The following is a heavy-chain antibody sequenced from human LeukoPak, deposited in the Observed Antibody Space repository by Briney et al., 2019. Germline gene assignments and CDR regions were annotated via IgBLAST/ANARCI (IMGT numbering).Heavy chain of an antibody. Sequence: GGSLRLSCAASGFTFSSYGMHWVRQAPGKGLEWVAVIWYDGSNKYYADSVKGRFTISRDNSKNTLYLQMNSLRAEDTAVYYCARDAGRRYCSSTSCYNWFDPWGQGTLVTVSS. CDR2: IWYDGSNK. CDR1: GFTFSSYG. V-gene: IGHV3-33*01. CDR3: ARDAGRRYCSSTSCYNWFDP. J-gene: IGHJ5*02. D-gene: IGHD2-2*01.